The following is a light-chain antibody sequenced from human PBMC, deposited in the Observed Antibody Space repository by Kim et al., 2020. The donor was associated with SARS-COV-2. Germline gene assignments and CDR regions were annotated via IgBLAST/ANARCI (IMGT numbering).Light chain of an antibody. CDR3: QQYASAPWT. CDR2: AAS. V-gene: IGKV3-20*01. Sequence: SPGERATLSCRASQSVSSNFLAWYQQRPGQAPRLLMYAASIRATGIPGRFSGSGSGTDFTLTISRLEPEDFAVYYCQQYASAPWTFGQGTKVDIK. CDR1: QSVSSNF. J-gene: IGKJ1*01.